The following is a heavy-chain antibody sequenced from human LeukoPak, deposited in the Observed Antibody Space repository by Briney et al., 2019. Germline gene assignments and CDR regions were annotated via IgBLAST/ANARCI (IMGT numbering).Heavy chain of an antibody. CDR1: GFTFSSYW. V-gene: IGHV3-7*01. J-gene: IGHJ4*02. D-gene: IGHD1-26*01. CDR2: IKQDGSEK. Sequence: TGGSLRLSCAASGFTFSSYWMSWVRQAPGKGLEWVANIKQDGSEKYYVDSVKGRFTISRDNAKNSLYLQMNSLRAEDTAVYYCARGKYSSRPSGSYGYWGQGTLVTVSS. CDR3: ARGKYSSRPSGSYGY.